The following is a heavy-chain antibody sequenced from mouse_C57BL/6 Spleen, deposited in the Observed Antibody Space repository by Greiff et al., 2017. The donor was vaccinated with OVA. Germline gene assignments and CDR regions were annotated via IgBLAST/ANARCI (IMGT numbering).Heavy chain of an antibody. V-gene: IGHV5-9-1*02. CDR1: GFTFSRYA. J-gene: IGHJ2*01. CDR3: TRGEITSNIYFDY. CDR2: ISSGGDYI. D-gene: IGHD1-1*01. Sequence: EVQGVESGEGLVKPGGSLKLSCAASGFTFSRYAMSWVRQTPEKRLEWVAYISSGGDYIYYADTVKGRFTIYRDNARNTLYLQMSSLKSEDTAMYYCTRGEITSNIYFDYWGQGTTLTVSS.